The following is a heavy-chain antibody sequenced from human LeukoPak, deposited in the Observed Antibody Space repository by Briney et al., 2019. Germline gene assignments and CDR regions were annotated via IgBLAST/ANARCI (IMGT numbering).Heavy chain of an antibody. Sequence: GGSLRLSCAASGFSLSSYWMSWVRQAPGKGLEWVADIKQDGTEKYYVDSVKGRFTISRDNAKKSLYLQMNSLRAEDTAVYYCARAYQLLFVDTHFDYWGQGTLVTVSS. J-gene: IGHJ4*02. D-gene: IGHD2-2*01. CDR2: IKQDGTEK. CDR1: GFSLSSYW. V-gene: IGHV3-7*01. CDR3: ARAYQLLFVDTHFDY.